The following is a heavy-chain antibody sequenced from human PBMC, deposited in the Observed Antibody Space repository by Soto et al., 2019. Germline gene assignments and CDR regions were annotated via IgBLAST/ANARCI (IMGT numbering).Heavy chain of an antibody. Sequence: ASVKGSCNASAYTFTGYYMHWVRQAPGQGLEWMGWINPNSGGTNYAQKFQGWVTMTRDTSISTAYMELSRLRSDDTAVYYCARGGRGSNNGRPDVFNFWGQGTMVTFSS. D-gene: IGHD1-26*01. J-gene: IGHJ3*01. V-gene: IGHV1-2*04. CDR2: INPNSGGT. CDR1: AYTFTGYY. CDR3: ARGGRGSNNGRPDVFNF.